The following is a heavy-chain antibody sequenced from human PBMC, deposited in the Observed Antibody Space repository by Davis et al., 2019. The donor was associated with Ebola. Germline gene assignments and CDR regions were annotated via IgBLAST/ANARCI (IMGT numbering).Heavy chain of an antibody. J-gene: IGHJ6*04. CDR3: ARSEKFLEWLFSDPTYGMDV. CDR1: GGSISSSSYY. Sequence: SETLSLTCTVSGGSISSSSYYWGWIRQPPGKGLEWIGYIHHSGSTNYNPSLKSRVTISVDTSKNQFSLKLSSVTAADTAVYYCARSEKFLEWLFSDPTYGMDVWGKGTTVTVSS. CDR2: IHHSGST. V-gene: IGHV4-39*07. D-gene: IGHD3-3*01.